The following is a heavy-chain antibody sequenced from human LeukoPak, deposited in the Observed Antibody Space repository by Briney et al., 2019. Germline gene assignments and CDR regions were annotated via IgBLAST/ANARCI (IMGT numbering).Heavy chain of an antibody. Sequence: GASVKVSCKASGYTFTGYYMHWVRQAPGQGLESMGWINPNSGGTNYAQKFQGRVTMTRDTSISTAYMELSRLRSDDTAVYYCARALKRSGGSCYLGYWGQGTLVTVSS. CDR1: GYTFTGYY. D-gene: IGHD2-15*01. J-gene: IGHJ4*02. CDR3: ARALKRSGGSCYLGY. V-gene: IGHV1-2*02. CDR2: INPNSGGT.